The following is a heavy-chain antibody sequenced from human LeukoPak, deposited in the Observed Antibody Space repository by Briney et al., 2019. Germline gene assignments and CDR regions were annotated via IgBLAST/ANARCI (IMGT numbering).Heavy chain of an antibody. J-gene: IGHJ5*02. CDR3: TSPWFDP. V-gene: IGHV4-34*01. CDR2: INHSGST. Sequence: KPSETLSLTCVVSGGSFSDYYWSWIRQPPGKGLEWIGEINHSGSTNYNPSFKSRVTISVDTSKNQFSLKLSSVTAADTAVYYCTSPWFDPWGQGTLVTVSS. CDR1: GGSFSDYY.